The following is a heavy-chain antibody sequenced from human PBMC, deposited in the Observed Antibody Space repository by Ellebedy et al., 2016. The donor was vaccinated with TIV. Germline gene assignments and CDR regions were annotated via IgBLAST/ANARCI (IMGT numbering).Heavy chain of an antibody. V-gene: IGHV1-46*01. J-gene: IGHJ1*01. D-gene: IGHD6-19*01. CDR1: GYTFTSYY. Sequence: ASVKVSXXASGYTFTSYYMHWVRQAPGQGLEWMGIINPSGGSTSYAQKFQGRVTMTRDTSTSTVYMELSSLRSEDTAVYYCASGAAVVSEYFQHWGQGTLVTVSS. CDR2: INPSGGST. CDR3: ASGAAVVSEYFQH.